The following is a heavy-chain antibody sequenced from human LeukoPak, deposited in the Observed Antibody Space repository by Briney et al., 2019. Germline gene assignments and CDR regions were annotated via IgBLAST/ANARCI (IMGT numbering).Heavy chain of an antibody. CDR3: TRPISELPTEDLFDY. Sequence: PGGSLRLSCAASGFTFDDYGMSWVRQAPGKGLEWVSGINWIGGSTGYADSVKGRFTISRDNAKNSLYLQMNSLRAEYTAAYYCTRPISELPTEDLFDYWGQGTLVTVSS. CDR2: INWIGGST. V-gene: IGHV3-20*04. D-gene: IGHD3-3*02. J-gene: IGHJ4*02. CDR1: GFTFDDYG.